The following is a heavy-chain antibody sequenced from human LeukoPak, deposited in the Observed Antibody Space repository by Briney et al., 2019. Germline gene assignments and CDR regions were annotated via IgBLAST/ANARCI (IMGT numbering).Heavy chain of an antibody. CDR3: AREITRVGVKRYNWFDP. CDR2: INHSGST. J-gene: IGHJ5*02. V-gene: IGHV4-34*01. Sequence: SETLSLTFAVYGGSFSGYYWGWLRQPPGKGLEWIGEINHSGSTNYNPSLKSRVTISVDTSKNQFSLKLSPVTATDTAVYYCAREITRVGVKRYNWFDPWGQGTLVTVSS. CDR1: GGSFSGYY. D-gene: IGHD1-26*01.